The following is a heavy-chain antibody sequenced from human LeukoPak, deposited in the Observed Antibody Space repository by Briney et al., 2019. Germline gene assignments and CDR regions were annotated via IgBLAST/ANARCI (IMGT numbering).Heavy chain of an antibody. CDR3: ARDPTTTDY. Sequence: GGSLRLSCTASRFTFSSYWMSWVRQAPGKGLEWVANIKQDGSEKYYVDSVKGRFTISRDNAKNSLYLQMNSLRAEDTAVYYCARDPTTTDYWGQGTLVTVSS. D-gene: IGHD1-1*01. J-gene: IGHJ4*02. V-gene: IGHV3-7*01. CDR2: IKQDGSEK. CDR1: RFTFSSYW.